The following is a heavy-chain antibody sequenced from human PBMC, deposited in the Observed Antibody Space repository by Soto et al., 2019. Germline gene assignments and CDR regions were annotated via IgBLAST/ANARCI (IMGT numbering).Heavy chain of an antibody. CDR1: GFTFTRYA. Sequence: PGGSLRLSCAASGFTFTRYAMSWVRQAPGKGLEWVSGVGATGSNIHYADSVRGRFTISRDISKNTLYLQMNSLRVDDTAVYYCATYYGSGSYFPDHYYYGMDVWGQGTTVTVSS. V-gene: IGHV3-23*01. D-gene: IGHD3-10*01. CDR3: ATYYGSGSYFPDHYYYGMDV. J-gene: IGHJ6*02. CDR2: VGATGSNI.